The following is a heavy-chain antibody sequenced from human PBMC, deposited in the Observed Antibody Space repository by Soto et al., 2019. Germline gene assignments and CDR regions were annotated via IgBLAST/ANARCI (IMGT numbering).Heavy chain of an antibody. D-gene: IGHD2-8*01. V-gene: IGHV1-18*01. CDR3: AKNGQPPYYYYGRDV. J-gene: IGHJ6*02. CDR1: AYTFTRYG. Sequence: QGHLVQSGAEVKKPGASVKVSCKTSAYTFTRYGISWVRQAPGQGLEWMGWISGYNGDTNYAQNLQDRVTMTIDTSTSTAYGELRSLPSDDTAVYYCAKNGQPPYYYYGRDVWGQGTTVTVSS. CDR2: ISGYNGDT.